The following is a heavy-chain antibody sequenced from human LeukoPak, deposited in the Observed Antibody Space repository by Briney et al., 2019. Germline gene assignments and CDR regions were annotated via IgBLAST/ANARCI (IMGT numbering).Heavy chain of an antibody. CDR3: ARDLWFGDSKAPVDY. D-gene: IGHD3-10*01. CDR1: GYTFTSYG. J-gene: IGHJ4*02. Sequence: ASAKVSCKASGYTFTSYGISWVRQPPGQGLEWMGWISAYNGNTNYAQQLQDRVTMTTDTSTSTAYMELRSLRSDDTAVYYCARDLWFGDSKAPVDYWGRGTLVTVSS. V-gene: IGHV1-18*04. CDR2: ISAYNGNT.